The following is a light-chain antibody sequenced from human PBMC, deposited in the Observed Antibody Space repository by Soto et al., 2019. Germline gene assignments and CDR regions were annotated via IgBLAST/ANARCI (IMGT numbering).Light chain of an antibody. V-gene: IGLV2-23*02. CDR2: EVN. J-gene: IGLJ1*01. Sequence: QSALTQPASVSGSPGQSITISCTGTSSDFGNYNLVSWYQQHPGKVPKLILFEVNKRPSGVSGRFSGSKSGNTASLTISGLQAEDVADYYCCSFTSSNTHVFGTGTKLTVL. CDR1: SSDFGNYNL. CDR3: CSFTSSNTHV.